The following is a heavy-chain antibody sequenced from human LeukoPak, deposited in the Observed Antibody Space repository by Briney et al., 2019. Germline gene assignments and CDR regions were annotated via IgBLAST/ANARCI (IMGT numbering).Heavy chain of an antibody. CDR2: IYYNGST. J-gene: IGHJ3*02. Sequence: SETLSLTCTISGGSISTYHWTWIRQPPGKGLEWIGYIYYNGSTNSNPSLKSRITISVDTSKNQFSLKLNSVTAADTAVYYCARVGGGFSYAYDIWGQGTMVTVSS. D-gene: IGHD5-24*01. CDR3: ARVGGGFSYAYDI. CDR1: GGSISTYH. V-gene: IGHV4-59*01.